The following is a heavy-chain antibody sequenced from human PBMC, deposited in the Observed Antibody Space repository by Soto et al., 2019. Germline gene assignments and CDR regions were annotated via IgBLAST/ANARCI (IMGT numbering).Heavy chain of an antibody. CDR1: GFTFSSYS. J-gene: IGHJ3*02. Sequence: RGSLRLSCAASGFTFSSYSMSWVRQAPGKGLEWVSAISGSGGSTYYADSVKGRFTISRDNSKNTLYLQMNSLRAEDTAVYDCAKDSYDILTGYYAFDIWGQGTMVTVSS. D-gene: IGHD3-9*01. CDR3: AKDSYDILTGYYAFDI. CDR2: ISGSGGST. V-gene: IGHV3-23*01.